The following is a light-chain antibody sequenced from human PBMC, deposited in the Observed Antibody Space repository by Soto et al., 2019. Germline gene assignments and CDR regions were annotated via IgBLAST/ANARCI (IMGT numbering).Light chain of an antibody. J-gene: IGKJ1*01. Sequence: DIQMTQSPSTLSASVGDRVTITCRASQSISSWLAWYQQKPGKAPKLLIYKASSLESGVPSRFSGSGSGTEFTLTISSLQPDDFATYYCQQYNHKSPWTFGQGTKVEIK. CDR3: QQYNHKSPWT. CDR2: KAS. CDR1: QSISSW. V-gene: IGKV1-5*03.